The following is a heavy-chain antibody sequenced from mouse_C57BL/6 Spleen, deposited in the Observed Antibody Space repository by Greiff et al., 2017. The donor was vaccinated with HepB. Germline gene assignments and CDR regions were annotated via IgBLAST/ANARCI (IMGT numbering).Heavy chain of an antibody. Sequence: DVHLVESGGGLVQPGGSLKLSCAASGFTFSDYYMYWVRQTPEKRLEWVAYISNGGGSTYYPDTVKGRFTISRDNAKNTLYLQMSRLKSEDTAMYYCARGNDGYYFDYWGQGTTLTVSS. CDR2: ISNGGGST. CDR1: GFTFSDYY. CDR3: ARGNDGYYFDY. D-gene: IGHD2-3*01. V-gene: IGHV5-12*01. J-gene: IGHJ2*01.